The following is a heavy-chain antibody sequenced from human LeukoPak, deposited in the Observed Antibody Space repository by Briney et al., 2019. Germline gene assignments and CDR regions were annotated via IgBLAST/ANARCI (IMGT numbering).Heavy chain of an antibody. CDR2: IYYSGST. J-gene: IGHJ4*02. D-gene: IGHD3-22*01. Sequence: TSETLSLTCTVSGGSISSYYLSWIRQPPGKGLEWIGYIYYSGSTNYNPSLKSRVTISVDTSKNQFSLKLSSVTAADTAVYYCATSYTPHTRILYNWGQGTLVTVSS. CDR3: ATSYTPHTRILYN. V-gene: IGHV4-59*01. CDR1: GGSISSYY.